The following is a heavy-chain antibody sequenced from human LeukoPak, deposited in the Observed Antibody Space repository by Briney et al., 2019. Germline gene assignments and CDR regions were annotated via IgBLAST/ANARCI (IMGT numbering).Heavy chain of an antibody. D-gene: IGHD4-17*01. CDR3: AKDRSYGDYSTGTDAFDI. CDR2: ISWNSGSI. J-gene: IGHJ3*02. Sequence: PGGSLRLSCAASGFTFDDYAMPWVRQAPGKGLEWVSGISWNSGSIGYADSVKGRFTISRDNAKNSLYLQMNSLRAEDTALYYCAKDRSYGDYSTGTDAFDIWGQGTMVTVSS. V-gene: IGHV3-9*01. CDR1: GFTFDDYA.